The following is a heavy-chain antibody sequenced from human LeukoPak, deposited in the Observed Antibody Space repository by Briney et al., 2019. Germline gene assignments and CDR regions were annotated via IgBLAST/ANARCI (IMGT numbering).Heavy chain of an antibody. J-gene: IGHJ4*02. V-gene: IGHV4-61*08. D-gene: IGHD3-16*02. CDR3: ARSQSQSGSYRYYFAY. CDR2: VYYSGNS. Sequence: SETLSLTCSVSGVSVGSAGYYWTWIQQPPGKGLEWIGYVYYSGNSNYNPILKSRATMSLDPSNNQFSLKLSSVTAADTAVYYCARSQSQSGSYRYYFAYWGQGTLVAVSS. CDR1: GVSVGSAGYY.